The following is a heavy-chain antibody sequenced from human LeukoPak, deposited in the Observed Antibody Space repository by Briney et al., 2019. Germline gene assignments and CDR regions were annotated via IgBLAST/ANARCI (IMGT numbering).Heavy chain of an antibody. CDR2: IIVRGGST. Sequence: GGSLGLSLEASGFTLRTVAMNGAARALGKAWGWVSVIIVRGGSTYYADSVKGRFTISRDSSKNTVYLQMNSLRAEDTAVYYCAKADGSYKALIDYWGQGTLVTVSS. D-gene: IGHD3-10*01. CDR3: AKADGSYKALIDY. V-gene: IGHV3-23*01. J-gene: IGHJ4*02. CDR1: GFTLRTVA.